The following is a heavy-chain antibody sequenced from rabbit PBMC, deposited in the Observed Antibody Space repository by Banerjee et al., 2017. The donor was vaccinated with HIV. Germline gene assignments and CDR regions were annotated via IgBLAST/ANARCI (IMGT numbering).Heavy chain of an antibody. Sequence: QEQLEESGGDLVKPGGTLTLTCTASGFSFSNGYYISWVRQAPGKGLELIGCIGCGGGDTYYTSWAKGRFTISKTSSTTVTLQMTSLTAADTATYFCASSYAGYVGYSYGRAMILDLWGPGTLVTVS. CDR1: GFSFSNGYY. V-gene: IGHV1S45*01. CDR2: IGCGGGDT. D-gene: IGHD7-1*01. CDR3: ASSYAGYVGYSYGRAMILDL. J-gene: IGHJ3*01.